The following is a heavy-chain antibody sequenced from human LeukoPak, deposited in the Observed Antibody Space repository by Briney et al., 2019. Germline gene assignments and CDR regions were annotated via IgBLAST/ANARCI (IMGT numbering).Heavy chain of an antibody. D-gene: IGHD2-2*01. CDR2: INPNSGGT. J-gene: IGHJ6*02. V-gene: IGHV1-2*02. CDR3: ARDLSQLDYGMDV. Sequence: ASVKDSCKASGYTFTGYYMHWVRQAPGQGLEWMGWINPNSGGTNYAQKFQGRVTMTRDTSISTAYMELSRLRSDDTAVYYCARDLSQLDYGMDVWGQGTTVTVSS. CDR1: GYTFTGYY.